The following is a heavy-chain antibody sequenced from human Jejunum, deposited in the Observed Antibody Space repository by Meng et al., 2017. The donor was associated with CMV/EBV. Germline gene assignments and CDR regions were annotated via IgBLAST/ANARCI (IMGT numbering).Heavy chain of an antibody. CDR1: GFTLSSYG. D-gene: IGHD2-8*01. CDR3: AKEGVGGHFDY. V-gene: IGHV3-30*02. J-gene: IGHJ4*02. Sequence: GGSLRLACEASGFTLSSYGIHWVRQAPGKGLEWVTYADSVKGRFTISRDISKNTLFLQMNSLRAEDTAVYYCAKEGVGGHFDYWGQGTLVTVSS.